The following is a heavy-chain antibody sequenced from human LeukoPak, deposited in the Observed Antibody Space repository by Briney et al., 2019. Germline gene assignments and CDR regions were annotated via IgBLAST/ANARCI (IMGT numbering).Heavy chain of an antibody. V-gene: IGHV4-39*01. CDR2: VYYTGTT. J-gene: IGHJ4*02. D-gene: IGHD3-10*01. Sequence: PSETLSLTCTVSGAPIRISNYYCGWIRQPPGKGLEWIASVYYTGTTYYNPSLKSRVTIFVETSKNQVSLRLSSVTAADTAVYYCARHSNYASRSTAKGLFDYWGQGTLVSVSS. CDR3: ARHSNYASRSTAKGLFDY. CDR1: GAPIRISNYY.